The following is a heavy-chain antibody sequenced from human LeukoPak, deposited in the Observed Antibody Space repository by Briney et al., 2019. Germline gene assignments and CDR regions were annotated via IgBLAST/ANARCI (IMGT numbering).Heavy chain of an antibody. CDR3: ANYCSSTSCYAPPT. J-gene: IGHJ5*02. Sequence: PSETLPLTCTVSGGPISSGGYYWSWIRQHPGKGLEWIGYIYYSGSTYYNPSLKSRVTISVDTSKNQFSLKLSSVTAADTAVYDCANYCSSTSCYAPPTWGQGTLVTVSS. CDR1: GGPISSGGYY. CDR2: IYYSGST. V-gene: IGHV4-31*03. D-gene: IGHD2-2*01.